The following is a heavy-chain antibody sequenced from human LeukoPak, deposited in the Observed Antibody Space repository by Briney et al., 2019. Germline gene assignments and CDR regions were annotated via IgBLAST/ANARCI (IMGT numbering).Heavy chain of an antibody. CDR3: ARGVPWHSSSPGANWFDP. CDR1: GGIFSSYA. Sequence: AASVKVSCKASGGIFSSYAISWVRQAPGQGLEWMGRIIPILGIANYAQKFQGRVTITADKSTSTAYMELSSLRSEDTAVYYCARGVPWHSSSPGANWFDPWGQGTLVTVSS. CDR2: IIPILGIA. V-gene: IGHV1-69*04. D-gene: IGHD6-6*01. J-gene: IGHJ5*02.